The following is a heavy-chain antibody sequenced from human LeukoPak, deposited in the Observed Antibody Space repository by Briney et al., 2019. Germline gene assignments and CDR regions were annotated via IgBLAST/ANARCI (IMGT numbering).Heavy chain of an antibody. D-gene: IGHD1-26*01. V-gene: IGHV3-43D*03. CDR3: AKTPRIVGAPNWFDP. Sequence: PGGSLRLSCAASGFTFDDYAMHWVRQAPGKGLECVSLISWDGDSTYYSDSVKGRFTISRDNSKNTLYLQMNSLRAEDTAVYYCAKTPRIVGAPNWFDPWGQGTLVTVSS. CDR2: ISWDGDST. J-gene: IGHJ5*02. CDR1: GFTFDDYA.